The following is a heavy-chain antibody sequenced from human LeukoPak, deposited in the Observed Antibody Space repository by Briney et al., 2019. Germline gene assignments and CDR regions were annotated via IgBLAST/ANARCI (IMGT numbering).Heavy chain of an antibody. CDR2: IRSKVYGGTT. V-gene: IGHV3-49*04. CDR1: GFTFGDYA. Sequence: PGGSLRLSCTASGFTFGDYAMTWVRQAPGKGLEWVGFIRSKVYGGTTEYAASVKGRLTISRDDSKTIAYLQMDSLKTEDTAVYYCTRGRSYFDYWGQGTLVTVSS. J-gene: IGHJ4*02. CDR3: TRGRSYFDY.